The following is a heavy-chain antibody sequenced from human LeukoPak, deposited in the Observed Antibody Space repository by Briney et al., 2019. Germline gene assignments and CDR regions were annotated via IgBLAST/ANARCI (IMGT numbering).Heavy chain of an antibody. CDR1: GFTFSSYG. CDR2: IWYDGSNK. J-gene: IGHJ4*02. D-gene: IGHD3-22*01. CDR3: AKDRDFYDSSGYYSR. V-gene: IGHV3-33*06. Sequence: PGRSLRLSCAASGFTFSSYGMHWVRQAPGKGLEWVAVIWYDGSNKYYADSVKGRFTISRDNSKNTLYLQMNSLRAEDTAVYYCAKDRDFYDSSGYYSRWGQGTLVTVSS.